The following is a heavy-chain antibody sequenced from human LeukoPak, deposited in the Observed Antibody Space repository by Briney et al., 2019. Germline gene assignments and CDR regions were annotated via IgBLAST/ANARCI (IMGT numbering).Heavy chain of an antibody. CDR1: GFTFISYV. CDR3: AKDSSRLRYFDWPPPFAY. V-gene: IGHV3-30*18. CDR2: ISYDGSIK. D-gene: IGHD3-9*01. J-gene: IGHJ4*02. Sequence: GGSLRLSCAASGFTFISYVMHWVRQAPGKGLEWGAVISYDGSIKYYTDSVKGRFSTSRDNFTNTLYLQMNSLRAEDTAVYYCAKDSSRLRYFDWPPPFAYWGQGTLVTVSS.